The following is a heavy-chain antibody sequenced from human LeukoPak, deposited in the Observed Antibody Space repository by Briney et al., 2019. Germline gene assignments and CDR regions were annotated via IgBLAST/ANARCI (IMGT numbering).Heavy chain of an antibody. V-gene: IGHV1-2*07. J-gene: IGHJ4*02. D-gene: IGHD4-23*01. CDR2: INVNAGDT. CDR3: ARTVVRVVRPITD. Sequence: ASVKLSCKISGYTLSGYNIHWVRQAPGQGLEWMGWINVNAGDTTYAHNLKGRVTMTRDTSLGTAYMEMSRLRSEDTAVYYCARTVVRVVRPITDWGQGTLVTVSS. CDR1: GYTLSGYN.